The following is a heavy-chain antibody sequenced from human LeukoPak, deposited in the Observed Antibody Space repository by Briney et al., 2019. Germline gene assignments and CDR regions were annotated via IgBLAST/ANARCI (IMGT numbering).Heavy chain of an antibody. J-gene: IGHJ4*02. V-gene: IGHV3-21*01. CDR2: ISSSSSCI. CDR3: ASPGSIVVVPAAIFTYYFDY. Sequence: GGSLRLSCAASGFTFSSYSMNWVRQAPGKGLEWVSSISSSSSCIYYADSVKGRFTISRGNAKNSLYLQMNSLRAEDTAVYYCASPGSIVVVPAAIFTYYFDYWGQGTLVTVSS. D-gene: IGHD2-2*02. CDR1: GFTFSSYS.